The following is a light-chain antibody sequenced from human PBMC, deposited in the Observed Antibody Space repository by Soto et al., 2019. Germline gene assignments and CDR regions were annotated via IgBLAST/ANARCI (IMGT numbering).Light chain of an antibody. CDR2: GTS. CDR3: QQYNNSVYT. CDR1: QSVDSSY. J-gene: IGKJ2*01. V-gene: IGKV3-20*01. Sequence: ENVLTQSPGTLSLSPGERATLSCRASQSVDSSYLAWYQQKPGQAPRLLIYGTSSRATGISDRFSGSGSGKDFALTISRLEPEDFAVYYCQQYNNSVYTFGQGTKLEIK.